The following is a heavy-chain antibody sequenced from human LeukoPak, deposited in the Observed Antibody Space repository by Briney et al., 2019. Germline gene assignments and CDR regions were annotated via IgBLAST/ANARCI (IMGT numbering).Heavy chain of an antibody. V-gene: IGHV4-59*01. CDR1: GGSISGYY. CDR2: LYPSGST. Sequence: SETLSLTCTVSGGSISGYYWSWIRQPPGKGLEWIGLLYPSGSTNYNPSLKSRVTISVDTSKNQFSLELNSVTAADTAVYYCARHLASAGNRDAFDIWGQGTMVTVSS. CDR3: ARHLASAGNRDAFDI. D-gene: IGHD6-13*01. J-gene: IGHJ3*02.